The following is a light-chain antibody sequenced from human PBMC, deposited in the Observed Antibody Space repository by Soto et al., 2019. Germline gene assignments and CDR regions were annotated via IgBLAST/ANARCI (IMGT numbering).Light chain of an antibody. Sequence: EIVMTQSPATLSVSPGERATLSCRASQSVRSYLAWYQQKPGQAPRLLIYGASTRATGIPARFSGSGSGTEFTLTISRLEPEDFAVYYCQQYGSSGTFGQGTKVDIK. J-gene: IGKJ1*01. CDR1: QSVRSY. CDR3: QQYGSSGT. CDR2: GAS. V-gene: IGKV3-15*01.